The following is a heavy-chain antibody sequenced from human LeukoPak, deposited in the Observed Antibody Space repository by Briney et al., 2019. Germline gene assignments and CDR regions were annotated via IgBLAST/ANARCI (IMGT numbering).Heavy chain of an antibody. CDR3: ARGGRKTYYYDSSGYTLYYFDY. V-gene: IGHV4-39*07. CDR2: IYYSGST. J-gene: IGHJ4*02. Sequence: SETLSLTCTVSGDSISSTIHYWGWIRQPPGKGLEWIGSIYYSGSTYYNPSLKSRVTISLDRSKDQFSLKLSSVTAADTAVYYCARGGRKTYYYDSSGYTLYYFDYWGQGTLVTVSS. D-gene: IGHD3-22*01. CDR1: GDSISSTIHY.